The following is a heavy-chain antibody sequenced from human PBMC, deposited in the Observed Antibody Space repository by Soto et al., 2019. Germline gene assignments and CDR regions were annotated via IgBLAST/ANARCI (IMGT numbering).Heavy chain of an antibody. CDR3: ARYQIGEGFTA. Sequence: QVQLVQSGAEVKRPVASVKVSCKASGYTYTNLDINWVRQASGQGLEWMGWMNPHSDTGFAQKFQGRVTLTRDTPTSTVYMELTSLRFDDTAVYYCARYQIGEGFTAWGQGTPVTVSS. J-gene: IGHJ5*02. V-gene: IGHV1-8*01. CDR2: MNPHSDT. CDR1: GYTYTNLD.